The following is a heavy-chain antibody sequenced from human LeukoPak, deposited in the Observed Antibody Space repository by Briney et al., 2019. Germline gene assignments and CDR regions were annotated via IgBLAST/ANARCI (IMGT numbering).Heavy chain of an antibody. CDR2: MNPNSGNT. D-gene: IGHD5-24*01. J-gene: IGHJ3*02. V-gene: IGHV1-8*02. CDR3: ARIRDGYNDAYDI. Sequence: GASVKVSCKASGYTFTSYDINWVRQATGQGLEWMGWMNPNSGNTAYAQKFQGRVTMTRNTSTSTVYMELSSLRSEDTAVYYCARIRDGYNDAYDIWGQGTMVTVPS. CDR1: GYTFTSYD.